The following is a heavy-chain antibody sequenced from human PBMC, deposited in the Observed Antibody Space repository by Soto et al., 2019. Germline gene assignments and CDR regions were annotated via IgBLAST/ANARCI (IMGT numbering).Heavy chain of an antibody. V-gene: IGHV3-33*01. Sequence: PGGSLRLSCAASGFTFSSYGMHWVRQAPGKGLEWVAVIWYDGSNKYYADSVKGRFTISRDNSKNTLYLQMNSLRAEDTAVYYCARDEGIAALPLMLTYYYYGMDVWGQGSTVTGSS. D-gene: IGHD6-6*01. CDR3: ARDEGIAALPLMLTYYYYGMDV. J-gene: IGHJ6*02. CDR2: IWYDGSNK. CDR1: GFTFSSYG.